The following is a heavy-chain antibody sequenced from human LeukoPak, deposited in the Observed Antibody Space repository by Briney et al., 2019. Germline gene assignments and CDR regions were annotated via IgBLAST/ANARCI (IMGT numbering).Heavy chain of an antibody. Sequence: PGGSLRLSCATSGLTFQNTWMHWIRQPPGKGLEWIGEINHSGSTNYNPSPKSRVTISVDTSKNQFSLKLSSVTAADTAVYCCARRPGATASGWYPTRYYYGMDVWGQGTTVTVSS. CDR3: ARRPGATASGWYPTRYYYGMDV. D-gene: IGHD6-19*01. V-gene: IGHV4-34*01. J-gene: IGHJ6*02. CDR2: INHSGST. CDR1: GLTFQNTW.